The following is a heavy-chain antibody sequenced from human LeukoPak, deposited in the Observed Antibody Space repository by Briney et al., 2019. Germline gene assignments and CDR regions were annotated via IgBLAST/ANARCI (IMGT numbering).Heavy chain of an antibody. D-gene: IGHD6-19*01. J-gene: IGHJ4*02. CDR1: GYTFTGYY. CDR2: INPNSGGT. Sequence: ASVKVSCKASGYTFTGYYMHWVRQAPGQGLEWMGWINPNSGGTNYAQKFQGRVTMTRDTSISTAYMELSRLRSDDTAVYYCARDLLGIAVAGPDLYYFDYWGQGTLVTFSS. CDR3: ARDLLGIAVAGPDLYYFDY. V-gene: IGHV1-2*02.